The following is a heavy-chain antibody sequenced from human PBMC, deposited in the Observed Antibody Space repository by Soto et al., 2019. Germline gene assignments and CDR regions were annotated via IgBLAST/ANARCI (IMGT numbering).Heavy chain of an antibody. D-gene: IGHD6-19*01. Sequence: EVLLVESGGGLVQPGGSLRLSCAASGFTFITYWMSWVRQAPGKGLEWVANIKQDGSEQFYLDSVKGRFTISRDNAKNSLSLQMNSLRAEDTAVYFCARLPHPGIAVAGTVYWGQGTLVTVSS. CDR3: ARLPHPGIAVAGTVY. CDR2: IKQDGSEQ. V-gene: IGHV3-7*05. CDR1: GFTFITYW. J-gene: IGHJ4*02.